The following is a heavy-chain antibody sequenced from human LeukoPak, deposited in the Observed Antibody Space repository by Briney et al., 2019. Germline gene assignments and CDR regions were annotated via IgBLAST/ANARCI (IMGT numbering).Heavy chain of an antibody. V-gene: IGHV4-38-2*02. J-gene: IGHJ4*02. D-gene: IGHD5-24*01. Sequence: PSETLSLTCTVAGYSISSGYYWGWIRQPPGKGLEWIGSLYHSGSTYYNPSLNSRVTISVDTSKNQFSLKLSSVTAADTAVYYCARDGEMATIENYFGYWGQGTLVTVSS. CDR3: ARDGEMATIENYFGY. CDR1: GYSISSGYY. CDR2: LYHSGST.